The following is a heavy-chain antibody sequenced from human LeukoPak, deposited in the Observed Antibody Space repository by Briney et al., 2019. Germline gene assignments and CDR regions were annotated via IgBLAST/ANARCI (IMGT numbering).Heavy chain of an antibody. CDR2: IQYDGSNE. Sequence: GGSLRLSCAPSRNDHMHWVRQAPGKGLEWVAYIQYDGSNEQYADSVKGRFSISRDSSKNTLYLQMNSLRVEDTAVYYCARRAGAYSHPYDYWGQGTLVTVSS. CDR1: RNDH. J-gene: IGHJ4*02. CDR3: ARRAGAYSHPYDY. V-gene: IGHV3-30*14. D-gene: IGHD4/OR15-4a*01.